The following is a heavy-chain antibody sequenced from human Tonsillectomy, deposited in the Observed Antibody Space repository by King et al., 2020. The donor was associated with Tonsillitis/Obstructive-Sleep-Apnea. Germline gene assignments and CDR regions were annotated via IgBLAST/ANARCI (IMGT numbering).Heavy chain of an antibody. J-gene: IGHJ4*02. Sequence: VQLVESGGRLVQPGGSLRLSCAASGFNLSSYEMNWVRQAPGKGLEWISYISNRGHTKSYADSVKGRFTVSRDNAKNSLFLQMNNLRAEDTAVYYCAREGNFGVELGSWGQGTLVTGAS. D-gene: IGHD3-3*01. CDR1: GFNLSSYE. V-gene: IGHV3-48*03. CDR2: ISNRGHTK. CDR3: AREGNFGVELGS.